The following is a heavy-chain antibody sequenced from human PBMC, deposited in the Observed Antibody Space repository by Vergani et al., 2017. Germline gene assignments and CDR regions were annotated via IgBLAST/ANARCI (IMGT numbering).Heavy chain of an antibody. CDR3: AKDNLEAVYFDY. CDR2: INTNTGNP. J-gene: IGHJ4*02. CDR1: GYTLRRYS. Sequence: QVQLVQSGSELKKPGASVKVSCKASGYTLRRYSIYWVRQAPGQGLEWMGWINTNTGNPAYAQGFRGRFVFSLDTSVNTAYLQINNLTSDDTAVYYCAKDNLEAVYFDYWGQGTLVTVSS. V-gene: IGHV7-4-1*02. D-gene: IGHD1-20*01.